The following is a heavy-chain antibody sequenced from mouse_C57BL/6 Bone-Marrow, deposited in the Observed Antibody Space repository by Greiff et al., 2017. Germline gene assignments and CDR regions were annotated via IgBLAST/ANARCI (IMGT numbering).Heavy chain of an antibody. CDR2: FYPGSGSI. CDR3: ARHGRQLSRYYYCDY. CDR1: GYTFTEYT. J-gene: IGHJ2*01. Sequence: VQLVESGAELVKPGASVKLSCKASGYTFTEYTIHWVKQRSGQGLEWIGWFYPGSGSIKYNEKFKGKATLTAEKSSSTVYMELSRLTCEDAAVYSSARHGRQLSRYYYCDYWGQGTTLTVSS. V-gene: IGHV1-62-2*01. D-gene: IGHD3-2*02.